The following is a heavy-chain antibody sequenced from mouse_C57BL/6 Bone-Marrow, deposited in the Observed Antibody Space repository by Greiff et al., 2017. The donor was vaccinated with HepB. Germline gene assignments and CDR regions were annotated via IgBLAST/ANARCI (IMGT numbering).Heavy chain of an antibody. CDR2: IYPRSGNT. D-gene: IGHD1-1*01. CDR1: GYTFTSYG. Sequence: QVQLKESGAELARPGASVKLSCKASGYTFTSYGISWVKQRTGQGLEWIGEIYPRSGNTYYNEKFKGKATLTAHKSSSTAYMELRSLTSEDSAVYFCASTSTVVALDYWGQGTTLTVSS. CDR3: ASTSTVVALDY. V-gene: IGHV1-81*01. J-gene: IGHJ2*01.